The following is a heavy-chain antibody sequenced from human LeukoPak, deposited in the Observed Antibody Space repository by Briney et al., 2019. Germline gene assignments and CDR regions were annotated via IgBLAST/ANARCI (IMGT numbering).Heavy chain of an antibody. CDR2: IYYSGST. CDR1: GGSISSGGYY. CDR3: ARDNGDYYGSGSYYSVTGGQGWFDP. Sequence: SQTLSLTCTVSGGSISSGGYYWSWIRQHPGKGLEWIGYIYYSGSTYYNPSLKSRVTISVDTSKNQFSLKLSSVTAADTAVYYCARDNGDYYGSGSYYSVTGGQGWFDPWGQGTLVTVSS. J-gene: IGHJ5*02. D-gene: IGHD3-10*01. V-gene: IGHV4-31*03.